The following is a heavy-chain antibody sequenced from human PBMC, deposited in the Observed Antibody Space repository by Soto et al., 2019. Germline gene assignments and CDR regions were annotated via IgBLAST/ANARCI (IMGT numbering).Heavy chain of an antibody. J-gene: IGHJ6*02. Sequence: VQLVESGXGXXXXXGXLXXSCAASGFTFSIYWMHWVRQAPGKGPVWVSRIDNAGSSARYADSVKGRFTISRDNAKNTVYLQMNSLRAEDTAVYYCTRVGGSVSGMDVWGQGTTVTVSS. CDR1: GFTFSIYW. D-gene: IGHD1-26*01. CDR2: IDNAGSSA. V-gene: IGHV3-74*01. CDR3: TRVGGSVSGMDV.